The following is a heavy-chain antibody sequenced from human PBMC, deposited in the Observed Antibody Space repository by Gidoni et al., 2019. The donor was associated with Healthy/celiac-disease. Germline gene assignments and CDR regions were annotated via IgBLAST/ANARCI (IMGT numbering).Heavy chain of an antibody. CDR2: INHSGST. J-gene: IGHJ5*02. CDR3: ARAWDIVVVVAVHWFDH. Sequence: QVQLQQWGAGLLKPSETLSLTCAVYGGSFSGYYWSWIRQPPGKGLEWIGEINHSGSTNYNPSLKSRVTISVDTSKNQFSLKLSSVTAADTAVYYCARAWDIVVVVAVHWFDHWGQGTLVTVSS. CDR1: GGSFSGYY. D-gene: IGHD2-15*01. V-gene: IGHV4-34*01.